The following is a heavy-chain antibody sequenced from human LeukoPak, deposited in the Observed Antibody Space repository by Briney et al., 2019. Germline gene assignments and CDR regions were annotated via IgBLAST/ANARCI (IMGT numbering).Heavy chain of an antibody. CDR2: FYYSGSP. CDR3: ANSPMYYDTSGSSFFDD. Sequence: KTAETLSLTCTVSGGSITSGDYYWSWIRQPPGKGLEGIRYFYYSGSPSYCPSLKSSVTISADTSKNQFSLKLNSVTAADTAVYYCANSPMYYDTSGSSFFDDWGQGTLVTVSS. D-gene: IGHD3-22*01. CDR1: GGSITSGDYY. V-gene: IGHV4-30-4*01. J-gene: IGHJ4*02.